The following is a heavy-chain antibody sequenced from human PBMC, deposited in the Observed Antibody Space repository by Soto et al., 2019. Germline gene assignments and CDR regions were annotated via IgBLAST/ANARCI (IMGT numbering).Heavy chain of an antibody. CDR3: AREDIVAKIPDY. CDR1: GGSISSGGYY. CDR2: IYYSGST. J-gene: IGHJ4*02. V-gene: IGHV4-31*03. D-gene: IGHD5-12*01. Sequence: PSETLSLTCTVSGGSISSGGYYWSWFRQHPGKGLEWIGYIYYSGSTYYNPSLKSRVTISVDTSKNQFSLKLSSVTAADTAVYYCAREDIVAKIPDYWGQGTLVTVS.